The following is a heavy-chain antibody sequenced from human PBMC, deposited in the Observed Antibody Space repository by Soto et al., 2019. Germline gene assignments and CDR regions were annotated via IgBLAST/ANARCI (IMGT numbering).Heavy chain of an antibody. D-gene: IGHD6-19*01. CDR3: ARTIRYSSGWYSSDAFDI. J-gene: IGHJ3*02. Sequence: QVTLKESGPVLVKPTETLTLTCTVSGFSLSNARMGVSWIRQPPGTALEWLAHIFSNDEKASSTSLKSRLTITKDTSKNQVVLTMTNMDPVDTATYYCARTIRYSSGWYSSDAFDIWVQGPMVTVSS. CDR1: GFSLSNARMG. V-gene: IGHV2-26*01. CDR2: IFSNDEK.